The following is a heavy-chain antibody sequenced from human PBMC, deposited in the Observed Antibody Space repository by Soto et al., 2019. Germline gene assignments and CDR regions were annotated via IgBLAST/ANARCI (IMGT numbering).Heavy chain of an antibody. CDR1: GFTFSSYS. V-gene: IGHV3-48*01. D-gene: IGHD1-20*01. CDR2: ISSISSTI. Sequence: GGSLRLSCAASGFTFSSYSMNWVRQAPGKGLDWISYISSISSTIYYADSVKGRFTISRDNAKNALYLQMNSLRAEDTAVYYCARRYNWNDGSFFDYWGQGTPVTVSS. CDR3: ARRYNWNDGSFFDY. J-gene: IGHJ4*02.